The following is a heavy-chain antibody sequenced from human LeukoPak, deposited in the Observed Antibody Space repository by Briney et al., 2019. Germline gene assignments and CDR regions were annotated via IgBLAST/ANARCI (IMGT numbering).Heavy chain of an antibody. D-gene: IGHD3-22*01. CDR3: RYYDSSGYYYVPFDY. CDR2: IKSKTDGGTT. J-gene: IGHJ4*02. Sequence: GSLRLSCAASGFTFSNAWMSWVRQAPGKGLEWVGRIKSKTDGGTTDYAAPVKGRFTISRDDSKNTLYLQMNSLKTEDTAVYYCRYYDSSGYYYVPFDYWGQGTLVTVSS. V-gene: IGHV3-15*01. CDR1: GFTFSNAW.